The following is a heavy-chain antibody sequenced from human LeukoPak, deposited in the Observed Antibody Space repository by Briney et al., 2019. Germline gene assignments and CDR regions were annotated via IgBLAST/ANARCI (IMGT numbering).Heavy chain of an antibody. V-gene: IGHV1-2*02. CDR1: GYTFTDYH. CDR2: IIPNSGAT. CDR3: ARENWVYDY. Sequence: ASVKVSCKASGYTFTDYHMRWVXQAPGQGLKWVGWIIPNSGATNYAQKFQGRATMTRDTSISTAYMELTSLRSDDTAVYYCARENWVYDYWGQGTLVTVSS. J-gene: IGHJ4*02. D-gene: IGHD7-27*01.